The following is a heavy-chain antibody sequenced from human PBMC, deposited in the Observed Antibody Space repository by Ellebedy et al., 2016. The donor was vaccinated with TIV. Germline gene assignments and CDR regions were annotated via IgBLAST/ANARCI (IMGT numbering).Heavy chain of an antibody. Sequence: ASVKVSXXASGYTFTSYYMHWVRQAPGQGLEWMGIINPSGGSTSYPQKFQGRVAMTRDTSTSTVYMELSSLRSEDTAVYYCARPRSVRGYDYDYWGQGTLVTVSS. J-gene: IGHJ4*02. D-gene: IGHD5-12*01. V-gene: IGHV1-46*01. CDR3: ARPRSVRGYDYDY. CDR2: INPSGGST. CDR1: GYTFTSYY.